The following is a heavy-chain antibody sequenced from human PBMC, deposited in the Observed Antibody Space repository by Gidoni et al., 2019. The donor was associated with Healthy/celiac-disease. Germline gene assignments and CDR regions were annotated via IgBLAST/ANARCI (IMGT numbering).Heavy chain of an antibody. CDR3: AKLGSVAATRHHFDY. Sequence: EVQLLESGGGLVQPGGSLRLSCAASGFTFISYAMSWVRQAPGKGLEWVSAIRGSGGSTYYADSVKGRFTISRDNSKNTLYLQMNSLRAEDTAVYYCAKLGSVAATRHHFDYWGQGTLVTVSS. CDR1: GFTFISYA. V-gene: IGHV3-23*01. D-gene: IGHD2-15*01. J-gene: IGHJ4*02. CDR2: IRGSGGST.